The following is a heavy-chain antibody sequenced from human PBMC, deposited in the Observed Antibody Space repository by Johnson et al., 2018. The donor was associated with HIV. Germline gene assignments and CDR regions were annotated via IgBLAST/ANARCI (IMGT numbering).Heavy chain of an antibody. D-gene: IGHD3-22*01. CDR2: IYSGGST. J-gene: IGHJ3*02. Sequence: VQLVESGGGLVQPGGSLRLSCAASGFSFGDYGMSWVRQAPGKGLEWVSVIYSGGSTYYPGSVKGRFTISRENAKNSLYLQMNSLRAGDTAVYYCARSYYDSSGYPHDAFDIWGQGTMVTVSS. CDR3: ARSYYDSSGYPHDAFDI. V-gene: IGHV3-13*01. CDR1: GFSFGDYG.